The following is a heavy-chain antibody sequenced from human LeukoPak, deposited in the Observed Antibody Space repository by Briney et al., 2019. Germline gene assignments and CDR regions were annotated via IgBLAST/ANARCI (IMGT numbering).Heavy chain of an antibody. V-gene: IGHV3-23*01. CDR3: AKLPPALWFGELPRKELGY. D-gene: IGHD3-10*01. Sequence: GGSLRLSCAASGFTFSSYAMSWVRQAPGKGLEWVSAISGSGGSTYYADSVKGRFTISRDNSKNTLYLQMNSLRAEDTAVYYCAKLPPALWFGELPRKELGYWGQGTLVTVSS. CDR2: ISGSGGST. CDR1: GFTFSSYA. J-gene: IGHJ4*02.